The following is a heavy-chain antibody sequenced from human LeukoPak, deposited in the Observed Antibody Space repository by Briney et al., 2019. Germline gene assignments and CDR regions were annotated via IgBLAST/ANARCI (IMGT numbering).Heavy chain of an antibody. J-gene: IGHJ4*02. CDR1: GFTFDDYT. CDR3: ARAPYGNYGTLDY. Sequence: PGGSLRLSSAASGFTFDDYTMHWVRHAPGKGLDWVALISWHGATTYYADSVKGRFTISRDSSKNSLYLQMNSLRTEDTALYYCARAPYGNYGTLDYWGQGTLVTVSS. CDR2: ISWHGATT. D-gene: IGHD4-17*01. V-gene: IGHV3-43*01.